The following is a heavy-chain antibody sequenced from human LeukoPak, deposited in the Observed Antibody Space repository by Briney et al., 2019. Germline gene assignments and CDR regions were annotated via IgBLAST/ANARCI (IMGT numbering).Heavy chain of an antibody. J-gene: IGHJ6*02. V-gene: IGHV3-74*01. D-gene: IGHD2-15*01. CDR2: INSDGSST. CDR1: GFTFSSYW. CDR3: ARGSLCSGGSCYYYGMDV. Sequence: PGGSLRLSCAASGFTFSSYWMHWVRHAPGKGLVWVSRINSDGSSTSYADSVKGRFTISRDNAKNTLYLQMNSLRAEDTAVYYCARGSLCSGGSCYYYGMDVWGQGTTVTVSS.